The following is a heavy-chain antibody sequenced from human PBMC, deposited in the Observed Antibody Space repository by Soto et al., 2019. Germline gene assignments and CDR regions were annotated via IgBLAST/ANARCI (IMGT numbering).Heavy chain of an antibody. V-gene: IGHV3-33*01. J-gene: IGHJ6*02. Sequence: QVQLVESGGGVVQPGRSLRLSCAASGFTFSSYGLHWVRQAPGRGLEWVAVIWYDGSSQYYADSVKGRFTISRDNSKNTLYLQMHRLIAEDTAVYYCARDRGSSSGHGMHVWGPGTTVTVS. CDR2: IWYDGSSQ. CDR3: ARDRGSSSGHGMHV. CDR1: GFTFSSYG. D-gene: IGHD6-6*01.